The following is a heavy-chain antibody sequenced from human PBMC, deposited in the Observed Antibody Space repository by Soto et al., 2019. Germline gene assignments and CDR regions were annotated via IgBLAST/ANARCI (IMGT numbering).Heavy chain of an antibody. Sequence: GASVKVSCKSSVYTFTGYYMHWLRQAPGQGLEWMGWINPNSGGTNYADSVQGRFTISRDNPKKTLYLQMNSLRAEDTAVYYCAKARCTTSNCYVPDYWGQGTLVTVSS. CDR2: INPNSGGT. CDR3: AKARCTTSNCYVPDY. D-gene: IGHD2-8*01. J-gene: IGHJ4*02. CDR1: VYTFTGYY. V-gene: IGHV1-2*02.